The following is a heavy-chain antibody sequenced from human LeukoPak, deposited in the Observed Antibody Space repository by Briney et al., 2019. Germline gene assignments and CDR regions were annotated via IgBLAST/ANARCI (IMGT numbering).Heavy chain of an antibody. CDR3: ASHSSGWYAY. Sequence: ASVKVSCKASGYTFTTYGITWVRQAPGQGLEWVGWISAYNGNTNYAQKLQGRVTMTTDTSTSTAYMELRSLRSDDTAVYYCASHSSGWYAYWGQGTLVTVSS. D-gene: IGHD6-19*01. CDR1: GYTFTTYG. V-gene: IGHV1-18*01. CDR2: ISAYNGNT. J-gene: IGHJ4*02.